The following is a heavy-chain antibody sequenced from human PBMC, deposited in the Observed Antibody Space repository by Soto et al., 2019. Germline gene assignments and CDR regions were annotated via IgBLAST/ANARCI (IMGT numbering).Heavy chain of an antibody. J-gene: IGHJ5*02. Sequence: QPGGSLRLSCVASGFTFSSYGMHWVRQAPGKGLEWVAVISFDGSNKYYGESVKGRFTISRDNSQNTLYLEMNSLRDDDTAVYYCARDGATFYYDTSGARWFDPWGQGTLVTVSS. CDR2: ISFDGSNK. D-gene: IGHD3-22*01. CDR1: GFTFSSYG. CDR3: ARDGATFYYDTSGARWFDP. V-gene: IGHV3-33*01.